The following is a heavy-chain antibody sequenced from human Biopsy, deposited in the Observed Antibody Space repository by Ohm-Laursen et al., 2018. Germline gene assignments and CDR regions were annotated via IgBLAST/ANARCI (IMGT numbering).Heavy chain of an antibody. D-gene: IGHD3-16*01. CDR2: IIPIPNVA. Sequence: ASVKVSCKASGDSFTSYAIGWVRQAPGQGLEWMGGIIPIPNVATYAQKFQGRITITADESTSTAYMELSSLTSDDTAVYYCATDAVGGLAVFGGQGTLVTVSS. V-gene: IGHV1-69*10. CDR3: ATDAVGGLAVF. J-gene: IGHJ4*02. CDR1: GDSFTSYA.